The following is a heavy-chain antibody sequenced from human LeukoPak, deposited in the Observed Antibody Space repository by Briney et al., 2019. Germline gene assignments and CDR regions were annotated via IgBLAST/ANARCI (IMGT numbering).Heavy chain of an antibody. V-gene: IGHV1-69*13. CDR1: GGTFSSYA. CDR2: IIPIFGTA. J-gene: IGHJ4*02. CDR3: ARGPYYDSSGYFNYFDY. D-gene: IGHD3-22*01. Sequence: GASVKVSCKASGGTFSSYAISWVRQAPGQGLEWMGGIIPIFGTANYALKFQGRVTITADESTSTAYMELSSLRSEDTAVYYCARGPYYDSSGYFNYFDYWGQGTLVTVSS.